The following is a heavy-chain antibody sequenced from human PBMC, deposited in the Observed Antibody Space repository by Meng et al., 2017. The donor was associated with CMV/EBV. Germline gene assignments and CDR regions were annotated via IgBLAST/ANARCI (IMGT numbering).Heavy chain of an antibody. J-gene: IGHJ4*02. CDR2: IYYSGST. CDR3: ARAWSRAICGVASASFDY. V-gene: IGHV4-39*07. Sequence: GSLRLSCTVSGGSISSSSYYWGWLRQPPGKGLEWIGSIYYSGSTYYNPSLKSRVTISVDTSKNQFSLKLSSVTAADTAVYYCARAWSRAICGVASASFDYWGQGTLVTVSS. D-gene: IGHD3-3*01. CDR1: GGSISSSSYY.